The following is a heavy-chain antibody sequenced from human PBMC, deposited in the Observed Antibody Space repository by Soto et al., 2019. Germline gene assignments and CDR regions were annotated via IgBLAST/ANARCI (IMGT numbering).Heavy chain of an antibody. CDR1: GGSISSSSYY. CDR3: ARAYSGSYYRIDY. V-gene: IGHV4-39*01. D-gene: IGHD1-26*01. CDR2: IYYSGST. J-gene: IGHJ4*02. Sequence: QLQLQESGPGLVKPSETLSLTCTVSGGSISSSSYYWGWIRQPPGKGLEWIGSIYYSGSTYYNPSLKSRVTISVATSKNQFSLKLSSVTAADTAVYYCARAYSGSYYRIDYWGQGTLVTVSS.